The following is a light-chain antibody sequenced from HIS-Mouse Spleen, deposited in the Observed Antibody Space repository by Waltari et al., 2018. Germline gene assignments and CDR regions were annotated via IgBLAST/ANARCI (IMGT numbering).Light chain of an antibody. CDR1: ALPKKY. J-gene: IGLJ2*01. CDR3: YSTDSSGNHRV. Sequence: SYELTQPPSVSVSPGQTARITCPGDALPKKYSYWYQQKSGQAPVLVIYEDSKRPPGIPERFSGSSSGTMATVTISGAQVEDEADYYCYSTDSSGNHRVFGGGTKLTVL. V-gene: IGLV3-10*01. CDR2: EDS.